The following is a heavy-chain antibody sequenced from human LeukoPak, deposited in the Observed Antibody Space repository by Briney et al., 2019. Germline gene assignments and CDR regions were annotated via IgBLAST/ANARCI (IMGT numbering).Heavy chain of an antibody. V-gene: IGHV4-59*01. Sequence: SETLSLTCTVSGGSISSYYWSWIRQPPGKGLEWIGYISYSGNTNYNPSLKSRVTISVDTSKNQFSLKLSSVTAADTAVYYCAKYQYQLLLGWFDPWGQGTLVTVSS. CDR2: ISYSGNT. CDR1: GGSISSYY. CDR3: AKYQYQLLLGWFDP. J-gene: IGHJ5*02. D-gene: IGHD2-2*01.